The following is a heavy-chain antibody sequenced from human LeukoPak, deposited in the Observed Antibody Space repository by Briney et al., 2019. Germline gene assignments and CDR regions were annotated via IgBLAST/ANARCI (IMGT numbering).Heavy chain of an antibody. CDR1: GFTFSNYG. CDR2: IKEDGSDK. V-gene: IGHV3-7*01. Sequence: GGSLRLSCAVSGFTFSNYGMTWVRQAPGKGLEWVANIKEDGSDKYYVDSVKGRFTIPRDNAKNSLYLQMNSLRAEDTAVYYCARDAMRGGDFDYWGQGTLVTVSS. D-gene: IGHD3-10*01. CDR3: ARDAMRGGDFDY. J-gene: IGHJ4*02.